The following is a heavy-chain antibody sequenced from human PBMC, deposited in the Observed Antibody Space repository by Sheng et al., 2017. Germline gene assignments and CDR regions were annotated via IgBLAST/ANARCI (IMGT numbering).Heavy chain of an antibody. V-gene: IGHV3-30*18. CDR3: AKENHVFWSGTMDV. CDR2: ISYDGSNK. Sequence: QVQLVESGGGVVQPGRSLRLSCAASGFTFSSYGMHWVRQAPGKGLEWVAVISYDGSNKYYADSVKGRFTISRDNSKNTLYLQMNSLRAEDTAVYYCAKENHVFWSGTMDVWGQGTTVTVS. J-gene: IGHJ6*02. D-gene: IGHD3-3*01. CDR1: GFTFSSYG.